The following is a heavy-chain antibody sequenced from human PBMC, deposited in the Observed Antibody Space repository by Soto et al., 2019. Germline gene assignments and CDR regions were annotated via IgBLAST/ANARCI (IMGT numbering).Heavy chain of an antibody. J-gene: IGHJ5*01. D-gene: IGHD3-22*01. CDR3: ARVSVYYDISGYYWFDA. CDR1: GCALNNPRIG. V-gene: IGHV2-26*01. CDR2: IFSSHED. Sequence: LGNPATALTLTSAFSGCALNNPRIGVSWIRQPPGKALNWLAHIFSSHEDSYSPSLTDRLTISKDTSKSHEVLTMNYMDTADKATYYCARVSVYYDISGYYWFDAWGHVTLVPVSS.